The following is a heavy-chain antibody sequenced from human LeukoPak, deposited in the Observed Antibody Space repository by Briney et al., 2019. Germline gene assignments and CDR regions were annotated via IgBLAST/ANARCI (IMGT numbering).Heavy chain of an antibody. CDR2: ISPSSGDT. CDR1: GYTFTGYY. Sequence: ASVKVSCKASGYTFTGYYMHWVRQAPGQGLEWMGWISPSSGDTQYAQKFQGRFTMTRDTSISTAYMELISLRSDDTAVYYCARNVRPGYGLDVWGQGTTVTVSS. D-gene: IGHD2-8*01. V-gene: IGHV1-2*02. CDR3: ARNVRPGYGLDV. J-gene: IGHJ6*02.